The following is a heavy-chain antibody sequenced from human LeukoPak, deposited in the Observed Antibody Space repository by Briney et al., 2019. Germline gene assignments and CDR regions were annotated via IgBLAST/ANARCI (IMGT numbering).Heavy chain of an antibody. J-gene: IGHJ6*02. CDR1: GGSISSYY. CDR3: ARGVSKMTTVGYYYYGMDV. Sequence: SETLSLTCTVSGGSISSYYWNWIRQPPGKGLEWIGYIYYSGSTNYNPSLKSRVTISVDTSKNQFSLKLSSVTAADTAVYYCARGVSKMTTVGYYYYGMDVWGQGTTVTVSS. CDR2: IYYSGST. D-gene: IGHD4-4*01. V-gene: IGHV4-59*08.